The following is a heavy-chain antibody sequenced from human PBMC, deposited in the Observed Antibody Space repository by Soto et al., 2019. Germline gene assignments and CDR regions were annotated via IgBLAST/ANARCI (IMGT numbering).Heavy chain of an antibody. Sequence: QITLKESGPTLLKPTQALTLTCRFCGFSLTNTGVGVGWIRQSPGKALEWLALVSWRDDVRYNPSLKSRVSITRDTSKDQVALPLTQVAPVDTATYYCARTGIPYSEYGRFDPWGQGTLVTVSS. J-gene: IGHJ5*02. D-gene: IGHD4-17*01. V-gene: IGHV2-5*01. CDR3: ARTGIPYSEYGRFDP. CDR1: GFSLTNTGVG. CDR2: VSWRDDV.